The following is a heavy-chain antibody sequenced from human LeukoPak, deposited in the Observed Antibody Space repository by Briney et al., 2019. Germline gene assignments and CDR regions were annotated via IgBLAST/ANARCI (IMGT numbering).Heavy chain of an antibody. CDR3: ARLATEHSFDY. CDR1: GGSLSGYY. Sequence: SETLSLTCAVYGGSLSGYYWSWIRQPPGKGLEWIGEINPSGSTNYNPSLKSRVTISVDTSKNQFSLKLSSVTAADTAVYCCARLATEHSFDYWGQGTLVTVSS. V-gene: IGHV4-34*01. D-gene: IGHD5-12*01. J-gene: IGHJ4*02. CDR2: INPSGST.